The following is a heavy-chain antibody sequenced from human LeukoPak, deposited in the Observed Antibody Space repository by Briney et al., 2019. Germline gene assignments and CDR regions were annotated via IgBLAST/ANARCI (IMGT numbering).Heavy chain of an antibody. V-gene: IGHV4-59*11. J-gene: IGHJ4*02. CDR1: GGSISSHY. CDR3: ASYSGYDDGAY. D-gene: IGHD5-12*01. CDR2: IYYSGST. Sequence: PSETLSLTCTVSGGSISSHYWSWSRQPPGKGLEWIGYIYYSGSTYYNPSLKSRVTLSVDTSRTQFSLKLRSVTAADTAVYYCASYSGYDDGAYWGQGTLVTVSS.